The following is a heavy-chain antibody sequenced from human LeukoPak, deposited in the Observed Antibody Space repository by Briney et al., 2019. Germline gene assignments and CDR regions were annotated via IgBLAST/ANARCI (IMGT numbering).Heavy chain of an antibody. CDR3: ARGSLRSYFDY. Sequence: GRFTISRDNAKNSLYLQMNSLRAEDTAVYYCARGSLRSYFDYWGQGTLVTVSS. J-gene: IGHJ4*02. V-gene: IGHV3-7*04.